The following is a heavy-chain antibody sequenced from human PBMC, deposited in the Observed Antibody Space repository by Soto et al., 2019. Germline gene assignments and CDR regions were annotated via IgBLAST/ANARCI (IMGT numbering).Heavy chain of an antibody. CDR3: ARCYYDSTGVAVDT. CDR1: GASVSHGY. J-gene: IGHJ5*02. Sequence: QMQLQASGPGLVKPSETLSLTCNVSGASVSHGYWSWMRPPPGKGLEWIGFMYFGGSFNYNPSLTSPATIAVETAKNQFSMKLTSVTASDTAVYYCARCYYDSTGVAVDTWVQGTLVTVSS. V-gene: IGHV4-59*02. CDR2: MYFGGSF. D-gene: IGHD3-22*01.